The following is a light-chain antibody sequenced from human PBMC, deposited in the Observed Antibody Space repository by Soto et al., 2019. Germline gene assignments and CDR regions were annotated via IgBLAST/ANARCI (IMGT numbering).Light chain of an antibody. CDR2: MAS. Sequence: DIQMTQSPSTLSASVGDRVTITCPASQTISSWLAWYQQKPGKVPKLLIYMASSLESGVPSRFSGSGSGTEFTLTSSSVQPDDFATYYCQHYNSYPYTFGQGTRLEIK. CDR3: QHYNSYPYT. CDR1: QTISSW. J-gene: IGKJ5*01. V-gene: IGKV1-5*03.